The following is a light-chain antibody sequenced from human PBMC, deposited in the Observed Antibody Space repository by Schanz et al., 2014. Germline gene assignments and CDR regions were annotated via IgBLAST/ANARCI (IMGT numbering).Light chain of an antibody. CDR2: AAS. V-gene: IGKV3-20*01. Sequence: EIVLTQSPGTLSLSPGERATLSCRASQSVSSNYLAWYQQKPGQAPRLLIYAASFRATGISDRFIGSGSGTDFTLTITRLEPEDFAVFYCQQFIDVPWTFGQGTKVEVK. CDR1: QSVSSNY. J-gene: IGKJ1*01. CDR3: QQFIDVPWT.